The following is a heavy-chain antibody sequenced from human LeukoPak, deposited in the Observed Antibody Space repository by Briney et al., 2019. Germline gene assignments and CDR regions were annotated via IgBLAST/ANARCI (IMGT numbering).Heavy chain of an antibody. CDR2: ISAYNGNT. J-gene: IGHJ4*02. Sequence: ASVKVSCKASGYTFTSYGISWVRQAPGQGLEWMGWISAYNGNTNYAQKLQGRVTMTTDTSTSTAYMELRSLRSDDTAVHYCARDRRYYYDSSGYYYSDYWGQGTLVTVSS. CDR3: ARDRRYYYDSSGYYYSDY. V-gene: IGHV1-18*01. D-gene: IGHD3-22*01. CDR1: GYTFTSYG.